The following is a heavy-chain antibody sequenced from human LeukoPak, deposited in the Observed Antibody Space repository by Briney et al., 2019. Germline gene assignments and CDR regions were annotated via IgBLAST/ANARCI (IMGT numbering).Heavy chain of an antibody. D-gene: IGHD3-22*01. CDR3: AREGDYYDKSGPLDY. Sequence: GGSLRLSCAASGFTFSSYAMSWVRQAPGKGLEWVSAISGSGGSTYYADSVKGRFTISRDNSKNTLYLQMNSLRAEDTAVYYCAREGDYYDKSGPLDYWGQGTLVTVSS. J-gene: IGHJ4*02. CDR2: ISGSGGST. CDR1: GFTFSSYA. V-gene: IGHV3-23*01.